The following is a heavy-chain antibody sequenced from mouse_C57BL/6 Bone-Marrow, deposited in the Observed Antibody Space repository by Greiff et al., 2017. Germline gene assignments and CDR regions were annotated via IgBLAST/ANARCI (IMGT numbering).Heavy chain of an antibody. V-gene: IGHV5-6*01. D-gene: IGHD6-1*01. CDR1: GFTFSSYG. CDR2: ISSGGSYT. J-gene: IGHJ4*01. Sequence: EVKLVESGGDLVKPGGSLKLSCAASGFTFSSYGMSWVRQTPDKRLEWVATISSGGSYTYYPDSVKGRFTISRDNAKNTLYLQMSSLKSEDTAMYQCERERLCSVEYGGQGPTVTVSS. CDR3: ERERLCSVEY.